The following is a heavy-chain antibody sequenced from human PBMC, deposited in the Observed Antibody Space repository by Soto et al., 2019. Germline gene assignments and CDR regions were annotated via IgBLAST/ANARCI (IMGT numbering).Heavy chain of an antibody. Sequence: SETLSLTCAVSGDSITSNNWWSWVRQAPGKGLEWIGEIYHSGATTYNPSLKNRATISVDPSKNHFSLKLTSVTAADTAAYFCARDLGTGTDYWGRGTLVTVSS. J-gene: IGHJ4*02. CDR3: ARDLGTGTDY. V-gene: IGHV4-4*02. D-gene: IGHD1-1*01. CDR1: GDSITSNNW. CDR2: IYHSGAT.